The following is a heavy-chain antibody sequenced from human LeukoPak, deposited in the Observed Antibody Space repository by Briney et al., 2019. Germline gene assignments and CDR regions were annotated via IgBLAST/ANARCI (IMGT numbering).Heavy chain of an antibody. J-gene: IGHJ4*02. CDR1: GFPFSTYA. Sequence: GGSLRLSCAASGFPFSTYAMSWVRQAPGKGLEWVSAISGSETSTYYADSVKGRFTISRDTSKNTLYLQMNSLRAEDTAVYYCAKGALLPAGHTRYFFDYWGQGTLVAVSS. CDR3: AKGALLPAGHTRYFFDY. V-gene: IGHV3-23*01. CDR2: ISGSETST. D-gene: IGHD1-26*01.